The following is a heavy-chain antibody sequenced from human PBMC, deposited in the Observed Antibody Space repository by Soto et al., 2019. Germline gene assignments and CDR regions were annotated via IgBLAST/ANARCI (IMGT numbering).Heavy chain of an antibody. D-gene: IGHD2-21*01. CDR3: ARHDWARFYGMDV. V-gene: IGHV4-39*01. J-gene: IGHJ6*02. Sequence: SETLSLTCSVSGSSIITSYYWGWIRQSPGKGLEWIGSAYYSGSTYYNPSLKSRVTIFVDTSKSQFSLMLDSVTAADTAVYYCARHDWARFYGMDVWGQGTTVT. CDR2: AYYSGST. CDR1: GSSIITSYY.